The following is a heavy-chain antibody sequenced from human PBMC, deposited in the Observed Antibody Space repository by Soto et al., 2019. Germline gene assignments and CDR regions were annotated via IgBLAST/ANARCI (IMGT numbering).Heavy chain of an antibody. CDR3: ARDVRYYGSGPLNAFDI. Sequence: PGGSLRLSCAASGFTFSSYSMNWVRQAPGKGLEWVSSISSSSSYIYYADSVKGRFTISRDNAKNSLYLQMNSLRAEDTAVYYCARDVRYYGSGPLNAFDIWGQGTMVTVSS. J-gene: IGHJ3*02. D-gene: IGHD3-10*01. CDR2: ISSSSSYI. V-gene: IGHV3-21*01. CDR1: GFTFSSYS.